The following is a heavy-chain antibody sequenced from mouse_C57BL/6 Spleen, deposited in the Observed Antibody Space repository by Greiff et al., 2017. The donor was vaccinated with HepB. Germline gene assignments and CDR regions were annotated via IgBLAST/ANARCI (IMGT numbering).Heavy chain of an antibody. V-gene: IGHV1-61*01. D-gene: IGHD1-1*01. CDR3: AREPSFYGSSYGGY. CDR2: IYPSDSET. J-gene: IGHJ2*01. Sequence: VKLQQPGAELVRPGSSVKLSCKASGYTFTSYWMDWVKQRPGQGLEWIGNIYPSDSETHYNQKFKDKATLTVDKSSSTAYMQLSSLTSEDSAVYYCAREPSFYGSSYGGYWGQGPTLTVSS. CDR1: GYTFTSYW.